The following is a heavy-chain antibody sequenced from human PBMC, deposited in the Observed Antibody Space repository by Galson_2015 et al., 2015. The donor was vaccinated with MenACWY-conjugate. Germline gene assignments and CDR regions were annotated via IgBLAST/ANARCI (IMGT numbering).Heavy chain of an antibody. V-gene: IGHV3-30*03. CDR3: ARVLSSGWTRQFDY. J-gene: IGHJ4*02. CDR1: GFTFSHYG. D-gene: IGHD6-19*01. Sequence: SLRLSCAASGFTFSHYGMHWVRQAPGKGLEWVTAISYDGNNKYYADSVKGRFIISRDNSKNTVSLQMNGLTTEDTAVYFCARVLSSGWTRQFDYWGQGTLVAASS. CDR2: ISYDGNNK.